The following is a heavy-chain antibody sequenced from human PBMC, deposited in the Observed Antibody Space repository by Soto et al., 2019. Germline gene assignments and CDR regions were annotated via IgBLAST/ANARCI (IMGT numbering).Heavy chain of an antibody. D-gene: IGHD3-16*01. CDR1: GFTFNNYW. Sequence: EVQLVESGGGLFQPGGSLRLSCAASGFTFNNYWIHWVRQAPGKGLVWVSRIKYDATSTNYADSVKGRFSISRDNAKNTGYRQRSSLRGADTAVSYCARGALGSSYFDYWAREPWSPSPQ. J-gene: IGHJ4*02. CDR3: ARGALGSSYFDY. CDR2: IKYDATST. V-gene: IGHV3-74*01.